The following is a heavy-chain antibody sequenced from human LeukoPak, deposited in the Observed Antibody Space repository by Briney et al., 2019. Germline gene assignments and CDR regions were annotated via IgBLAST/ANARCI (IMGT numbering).Heavy chain of an antibody. CDR1: GGSISGYY. CDR2: IYYSGST. D-gene: IGHD3-10*01. Sequence: SETLSLTCTVSGGSISGYYWSWIRQPPGKGLEWIGFIYYSGSTNYNPSFKSRLTISVDTSKNQFSLKLTSVTAADTAVYYCARYGSGSYHFDYWGQGTLVTLSS. J-gene: IGHJ4*02. V-gene: IGHV4-59*01. CDR3: ARYGSGSYHFDY.